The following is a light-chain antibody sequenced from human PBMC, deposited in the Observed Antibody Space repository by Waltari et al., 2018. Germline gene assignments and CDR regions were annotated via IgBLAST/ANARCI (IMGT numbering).Light chain of an antibody. V-gene: IGKV1-5*03. J-gene: IGKJ1*01. Sequence: DIQMTQSPSTLSTSVGDRVTITCRASQSIKSWLAWYQQKPGKAPKLLIYKASSLESGVPSRFSGSESGTEFTLSISGLQPDDFASYYCQQYDTYPWTFDQGTKVEIK. CDR1: QSIKSW. CDR2: KAS. CDR3: QQYDTYPWT.